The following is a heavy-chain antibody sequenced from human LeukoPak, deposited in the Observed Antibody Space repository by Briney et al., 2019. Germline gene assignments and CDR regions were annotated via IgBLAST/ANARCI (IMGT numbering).Heavy chain of an antibody. Sequence: SETLSLTCTVSGGSISSYYWSWIRQPPGKGLEWIGYINYSGSTNYNPSLKSRVTISLDTSKIHFSLKLSSVTAAGTAVYFCARHKWLTPFDYWGQGTLVTVSS. CDR1: GGSISSYY. J-gene: IGHJ4*02. V-gene: IGHV4-59*08. CDR3: ARHKWLTPFDY. D-gene: IGHD5-24*01. CDR2: INYSGST.